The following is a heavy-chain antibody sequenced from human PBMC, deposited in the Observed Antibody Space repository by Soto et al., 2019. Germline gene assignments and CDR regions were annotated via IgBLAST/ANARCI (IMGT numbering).Heavy chain of an antibody. D-gene: IGHD2-8*01. CDR3: AMVDVYVTPSPQDV. CDR1: GYSFTRYG. V-gene: IGHV1-18*01. J-gene: IGHJ6*02. CDR2: INAYNGNT. Sequence: VNLVQSGAEVKNPGASVKVSCKASGYSFTRYGIGWARQAPGKGLEWMGWINAYNGNTNYAQNLQGRLTLTTDTSTTTAYMELRSLRSNDPAIYYCAMVDVYVTPSPQDVWGQGTTVTVSS.